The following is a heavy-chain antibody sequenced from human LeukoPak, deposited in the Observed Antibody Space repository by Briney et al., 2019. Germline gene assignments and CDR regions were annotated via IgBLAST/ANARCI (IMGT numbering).Heavy chain of an antibody. D-gene: IGHD5-12*01. CDR2: IYFSGST. CDR1: GGSISRSNYY. Sequence: SETLSLTCVVSGGSISRSNYYWAWIRQPPGKGLEWIGSIYFSGSTFYNPSLKSRLTISADTSKNQFSLKLSSVTAADTAVYYCVRRRIVATIDYWGQGTLVTVSS. V-gene: IGHV4-39*01. J-gene: IGHJ4*02. CDR3: VRRRIVATIDY.